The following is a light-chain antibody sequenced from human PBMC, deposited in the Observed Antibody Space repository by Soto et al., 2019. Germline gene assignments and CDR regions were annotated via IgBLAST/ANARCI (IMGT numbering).Light chain of an antibody. Sequence: DIQMTQSPSTLSASVGDRVTITCRARQSISSWLAWYQQKPGKAPKLLIYDASSLERGVPSRFSGSGSGTEFTLTISSLQPDDFATYYCQQYNSYPWTFGQGTKVEIK. J-gene: IGKJ1*01. CDR2: DAS. CDR1: QSISSW. CDR3: QQYNSYPWT. V-gene: IGKV1-5*01.